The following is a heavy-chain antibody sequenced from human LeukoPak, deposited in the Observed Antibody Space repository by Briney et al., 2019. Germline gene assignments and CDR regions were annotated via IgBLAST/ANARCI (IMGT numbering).Heavy chain of an antibody. CDR2: ISSSGSTI. V-gene: IGHV3-48*03. CDR3: ARDCGREFFDY. CDR1: GFTLSSYE. Sequence: PGGSLRLSCAAAGFTLSSYEMNWVRQAPGKGLEWVSYISSSGSTIYYADSVKRRFTISRDNAQNSLYLQMNSLRAEDTAVYYCARDCGREFFDYWGQGTLVTVSS. D-gene: IGHD2-15*01. J-gene: IGHJ4*02.